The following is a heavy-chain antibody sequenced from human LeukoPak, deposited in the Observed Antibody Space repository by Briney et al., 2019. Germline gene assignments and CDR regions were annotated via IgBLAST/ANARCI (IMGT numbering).Heavy chain of an antibody. CDR2: ISGSGGST. CDR3: AKGSYYYGSGSYWNFDY. D-gene: IGHD3-10*01. J-gene: IGHJ4*02. V-gene: IGHV3-23*01. Sequence: GGSLRLSCAASGFTFSSYAMSWVRQAPGKGLEWVSAISGSGGSTYYADSVKGRFTISRDNSKNTLYLQMNSLRAEDTAVYYCAKGSYYYGSGSYWNFDYWGQGTLVTVSS. CDR1: GFTFSSYA.